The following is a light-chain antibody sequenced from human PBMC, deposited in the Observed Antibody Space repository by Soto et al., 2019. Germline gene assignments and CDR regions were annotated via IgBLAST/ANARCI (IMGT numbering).Light chain of an antibody. CDR1: SSDVGHYNY. J-gene: IGLJ1*01. CDR2: DVS. V-gene: IGLV2-14*03. Sequence: QSVLTQPASVSGSPGQSITISCTGTSSDVGHYNYVSWSQQHPGNAPKLMIYDVSLRPSGVSDRFSGSKSGNTASLTISGRQAEYEADYYCCSYTTTSSRVFGTGTKVTVL. CDR3: CSYTTTSSRV.